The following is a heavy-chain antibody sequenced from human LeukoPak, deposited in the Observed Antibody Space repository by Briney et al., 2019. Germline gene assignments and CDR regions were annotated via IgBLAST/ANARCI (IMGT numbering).Heavy chain of an antibody. V-gene: IGHV3-21*01. CDR3: ASWAGWYGADY. CDR1: GFTFSSYS. Sequence: GGSLRLSCAASGFTFSSYSMNWVRQAPGKGLEWVSSISSSSSYIYYADSVKGRFTISRDNAKNSLYLQMNSLRAEDRAVYYCASWAGWYGADYWGQGTLVTVSS. D-gene: IGHD6-19*01. CDR2: ISSSSSYI. J-gene: IGHJ4*02.